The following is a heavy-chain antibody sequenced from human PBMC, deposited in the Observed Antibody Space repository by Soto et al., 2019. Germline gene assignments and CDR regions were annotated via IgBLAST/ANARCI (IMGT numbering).Heavy chain of an antibody. D-gene: IGHD6-13*01. J-gene: IGHJ6*02. CDR1: GFPFSTYA. CDR3: AKVEGRSSSWLHDYYYAMDV. CDR2: ISGSGAAT. Sequence: EVQLLESGGGLVQPGGSLRLSCAASGFPFSTYAMNWVRQAPGKGLEWVSAISGSGAATHYVDSVQGRFTISRDNSKNTLYLQMNALRGDDTAVYYCAKVEGRSSSWLHDYYYAMDVCGQGTTVTVS. V-gene: IGHV3-23*01.